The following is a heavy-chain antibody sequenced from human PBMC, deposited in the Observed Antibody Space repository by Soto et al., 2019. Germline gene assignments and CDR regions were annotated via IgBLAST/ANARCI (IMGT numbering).Heavy chain of an antibody. D-gene: IGHD1-7*01. CDR1: GYTNSGTY. J-gene: IGHJ4*02. Sequence: GAAVMATSKDPGYTNSGTYLHSRRPAPARQIKWMGWVNPSNGGTKYAEKFQGRVTMTRDTSISTAYVELSRLTSDDTAVYYCLCASLADKPELDSWGQGSLFAV. CDR2: VNPSNGGT. CDR3: LCASLADKPELDS. V-gene: IGHV1-2*02.